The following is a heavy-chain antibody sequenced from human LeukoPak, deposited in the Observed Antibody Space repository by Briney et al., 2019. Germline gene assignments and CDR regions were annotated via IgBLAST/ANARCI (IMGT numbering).Heavy chain of an antibody. D-gene: IGHD3-9*01. CDR1: GFTFNNYA. CDR3: AVGPFDSGYYYYGMDV. CDR2: ISSSGSTI. J-gene: IGHJ6*02. Sequence: GGSLRLSCAASGFTFNNYAMSWIRQAPGKGLEWVSYISSSGSTIYYADSVKGRFTISRDNAKNSLYLQMNSLRAEDTAVYYCAVGPFDSGYYYYGMDVWGQGTTVTVSS. V-gene: IGHV3-11*01.